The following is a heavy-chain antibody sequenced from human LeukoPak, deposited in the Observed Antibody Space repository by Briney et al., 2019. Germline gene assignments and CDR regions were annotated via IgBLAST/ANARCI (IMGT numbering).Heavy chain of an antibody. J-gene: IGHJ3*02. D-gene: IGHD1-1*01. CDR2: IYYSGST. V-gene: IGHV4-59*06. Sequence: SETLSLTCTVSGGSISSYYWSWIRQHPGKGLEWIGYIYYSGSTYYKPSLKSRVIISVDTSKNQFSLKLNSVTAADTAVYYCARGAPGYTDAFDIWGHGTKVTVSS. CDR3: ARGAPGYTDAFDI. CDR1: GGSISSYY.